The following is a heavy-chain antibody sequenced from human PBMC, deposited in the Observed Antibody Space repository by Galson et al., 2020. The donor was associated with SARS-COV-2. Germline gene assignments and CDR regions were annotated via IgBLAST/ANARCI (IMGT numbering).Heavy chain of an antibody. CDR3: ARRSQGAIDY. Sequence: SETLSLTCTVSGGSISSSFYYWGWIRQPPGKGLEWIGSIYYSGSTYYNPSLKSRVTISVDTSKNQFSLKLSSVTTADTAVYYCARRSQGAIDYWGQGTLVTVSS. CDR1: GGSISSSFYY. D-gene: IGHD1-26*01. CDR2: IYYSGST. J-gene: IGHJ4*02. V-gene: IGHV4-39*01.